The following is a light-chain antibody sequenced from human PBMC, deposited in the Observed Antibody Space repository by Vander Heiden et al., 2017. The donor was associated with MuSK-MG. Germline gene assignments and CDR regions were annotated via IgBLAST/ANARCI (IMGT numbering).Light chain of an antibody. J-gene: IGKJ5*01. V-gene: IGKV3-11*01. CDR2: DAS. CDR1: QSVSSY. Sequence: GERATLSCRASQSVSSYLAWYQQKPGQAPRLLIYDASNRATGIPARFSGSGSGTDFTLTISSLEPEDFAVYYCQQRSNWPPITFGQGTRLEIK. CDR3: QQRSNWPPIT.